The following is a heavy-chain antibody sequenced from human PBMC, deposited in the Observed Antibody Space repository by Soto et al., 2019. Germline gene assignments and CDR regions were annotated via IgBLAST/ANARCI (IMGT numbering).Heavy chain of an antibody. CDR3: ARSELELRS. Sequence: QVQLQASGPGLVKPSQTLSLTCTVSGGSISSGDYYWSWIRQPPGKGLKWIGYIYYSGSTYYNPSHERRVTGSVDTSQNQFSLKLSSVTAADTAVYYCARSELELRSWGQGTLVTVSS. J-gene: IGHJ4*02. V-gene: IGHV4-30-4*01. D-gene: IGHD1-7*01. CDR2: IYYSGST. CDR1: GGSISSGDYY.